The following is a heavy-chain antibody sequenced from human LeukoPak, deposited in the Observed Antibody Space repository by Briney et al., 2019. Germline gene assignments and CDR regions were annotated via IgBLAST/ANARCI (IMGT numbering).Heavy chain of an antibody. CDR1: VGSISISNFY. V-gene: IGHV4-39*01. CDR3: ARHSGPYASSWFDY. Sequence: SETLSLTSTLSVGSISISNFYWGSIRQPPGNGLEWIGSIYYSGTTSYNPSLKSRVTISEDTSKNQFSLQLSSVPAADPAVSYCARHSGPYASSWFDYWGQGTLVTVSS. D-gene: IGHD6-13*01. J-gene: IGHJ4*02. CDR2: IYYSGTT.